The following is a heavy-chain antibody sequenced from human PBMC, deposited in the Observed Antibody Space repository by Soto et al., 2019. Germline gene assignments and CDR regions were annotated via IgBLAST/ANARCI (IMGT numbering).Heavy chain of an antibody. CDR1: GGSISSGDYY. V-gene: IGHV4-61*08. CDR2: IYYSGST. Sequence: PSETLSFTCTVSGGSISSGDYYWSWIRQPPGKGLEWIGYIYYSGSTNYNPSLKSRVTISVDTSKNQFSLKLSSVTAADTAVYYWARDSGGYYYYYGMDVWGQGATVTVSS. D-gene: IGHD3-10*01. J-gene: IGHJ6*01. CDR3: ARDSGGYYYYYGMDV.